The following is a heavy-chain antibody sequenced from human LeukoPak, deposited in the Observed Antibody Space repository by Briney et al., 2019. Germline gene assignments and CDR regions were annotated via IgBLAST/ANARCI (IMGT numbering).Heavy chain of an antibody. J-gene: IGHJ4*02. CDR1: WFTRRNSQ. CDR3: ATALRHDYGDYGGPFDN. Sequence: GGFLRPFFVSPWFTRRNSQMDLGRPAPGEGLGDGSFIYWGGRTIHAGSVKGRFPISRSNSKNTLVLQMNSLGAGDPAIYYCATALRHDYGDYGGPFDNWGQGILVTVSS. CDR2: IYWGGRT. V-gene: IGHV3-53*01. D-gene: IGHD4-17*01.